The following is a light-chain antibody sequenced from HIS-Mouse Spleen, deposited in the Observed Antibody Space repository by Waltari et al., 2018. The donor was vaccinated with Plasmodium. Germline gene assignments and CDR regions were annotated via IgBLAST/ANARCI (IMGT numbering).Light chain of an antibody. CDR3: QSYDSSLSGSGV. J-gene: IGLJ3*02. V-gene: IGLV1-40*01. CDR1: SSNIGAGYD. Sequence: QSVLTQPPSVSGAPGQRVTISCTGSSSNIGAGYDVHWYQQLPGTAPKLLIYGNRNRPSGVPDRFPGSKSGTSASLAISVLQAGDEADYYCQSYDSSLSGSGVFGGGTKLTVL. CDR2: GNR.